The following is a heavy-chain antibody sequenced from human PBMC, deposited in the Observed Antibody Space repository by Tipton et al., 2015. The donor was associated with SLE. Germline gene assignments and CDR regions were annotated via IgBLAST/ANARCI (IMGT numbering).Heavy chain of an antibody. V-gene: IGHV3-9*01. CDR3: AKDIYSGSSQGAFDI. CDR1: GFAFNNHA. CDR2: ISWNSANI. Sequence: QLVQSGGGLVQPGRSLRLSCAGSGFAFNNHAMHWVRQAPGKGLEWVSGISWNSANIGYADSVKGRFTISRDSAKNSLYLQMNSLKSEDTALYYCAKDIYSGSSQGAFDIWGQGTMVTVSS. D-gene: IGHD1-26*01. J-gene: IGHJ3*02.